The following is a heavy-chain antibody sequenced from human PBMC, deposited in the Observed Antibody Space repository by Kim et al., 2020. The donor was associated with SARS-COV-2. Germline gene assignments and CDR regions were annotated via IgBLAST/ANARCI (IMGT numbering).Heavy chain of an antibody. CDR1: GFTFSSYW. Sequence: GGSLRLSCAASGFTFSSYWMSWVRQAPGKGLEWVANIKQDGSEKYYVDSVKGRFTISRDNAKNSLYLQMNSLSAEDTAVYYCASETIRHYYGSAADYGMDVWGQGTTVTVSS. V-gene: IGHV3-7*03. CDR3: ASETIRHYYGSAADYGMDV. J-gene: IGHJ6*02. D-gene: IGHD3-10*01. CDR2: IKQDGSEK.